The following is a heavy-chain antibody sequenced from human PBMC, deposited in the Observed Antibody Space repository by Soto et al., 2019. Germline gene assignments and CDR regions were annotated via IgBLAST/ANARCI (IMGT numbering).Heavy chain of an antibody. CDR2: ISAYNGNT. D-gene: IGHD3-3*01. J-gene: IGHJ6*02. V-gene: IGHV1-18*01. Sequence: GASVKVSCKASGYTFTSYGISWVRQAPGQGLEWMGWISAYNGNTNYAQKLQGRVTMTTDTSTSTAYMELRSLRSDDTAVYYCARDTAPEVITIFGVVPRLGDYYYYGMDVWGQGTTVTVSS. CDR3: ARDTAPEVITIFGVVPRLGDYYYYGMDV. CDR1: GYTFTSYG.